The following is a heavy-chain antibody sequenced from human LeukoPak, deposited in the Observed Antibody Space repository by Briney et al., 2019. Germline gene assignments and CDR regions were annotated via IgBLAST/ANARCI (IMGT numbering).Heavy chain of an antibody. V-gene: IGHV3-53*01. CDR2: IYSGGST. CDR3: ARVGCSGGSCYGEDY. D-gene: IGHD2-15*01. J-gene: IGHJ4*02. Sequence: PGGSLRLSCAASGFTVSSNYMSWVRQAPGKGLEWVSVIYSGGSTYYADSVKGRFTISRDNSKNTLYLQINSLRAEDTAVYYCARVGCSGGSCYGEDYWGQGTLVTVSS. CDR1: GFTVSSNY.